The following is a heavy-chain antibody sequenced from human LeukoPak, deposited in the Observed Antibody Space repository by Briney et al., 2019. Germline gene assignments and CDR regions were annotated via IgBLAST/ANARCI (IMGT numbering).Heavy chain of an antibody. CDR2: IYYSGST. V-gene: IGHV4-59*01. CDR1: GGSISSDY. J-gene: IGHJ4*02. Sequence: SETLSLTCNVSGGSISSDYWTWIRQPPGKGLEWIGNIYYSGSTNYNPSLKSRVTISVDTSKNQFSLKLNSVTAADTAVYYCARVSSGSYYFDSWGQGTLVTVSS. D-gene: IGHD1-26*01. CDR3: ARVSSGSYYFDS.